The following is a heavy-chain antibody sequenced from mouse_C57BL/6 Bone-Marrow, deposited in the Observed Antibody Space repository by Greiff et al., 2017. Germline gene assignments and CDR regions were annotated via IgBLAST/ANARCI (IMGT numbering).Heavy chain of an antibody. D-gene: IGHD1-1*01. J-gene: IGHJ2*01. CDR3: AGWRATVVAKGY. V-gene: IGHV1-64*01. CDR2: IHPNSGRT. Sequence: QVQLKQPGAELVKPGASVKLSCKASGYTFTSYWMHWVKQRPGQGLEWIGLIHPNSGRTNYNEKFKSKATLTVDKSSSTAYMQLSSLTSEDSAVYYCAGWRATVVAKGYWGQGTTLTVSS. CDR1: GYTFTSYW.